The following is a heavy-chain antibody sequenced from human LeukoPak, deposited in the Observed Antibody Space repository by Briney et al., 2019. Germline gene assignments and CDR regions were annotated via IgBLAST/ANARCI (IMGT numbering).Heavy chain of an antibody. CDR1: GFTFSRYW. D-gene: IGHD6-25*01. Sequence: PGGSLRPSCAASGFTFSRYWMSWVRQAPGKGLEWVANIRQDGSEKHYLDSVKGRITISRDNAKDSLYLQMNSLRVEDTAVYFCARWGSELPDDAFDIWGQGTRVTVSS. CDR3: ARWGSELPDDAFDI. J-gene: IGHJ3*02. CDR2: IRQDGSEK. V-gene: IGHV3-7*01.